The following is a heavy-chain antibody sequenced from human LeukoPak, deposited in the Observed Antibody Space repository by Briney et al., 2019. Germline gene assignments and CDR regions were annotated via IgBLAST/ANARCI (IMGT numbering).Heavy chain of an antibody. V-gene: IGHV4-61*02. Sequence: SETLSLTCTVSGGSISSGSYYWSWIRQPAGKGLEWIGRIYTSGSTNYNPSLKSRVTISVDTSKNQFSLKLSSVTAADTAVYYCARAYSGSGDWLYWGQGTLVTVSS. J-gene: IGHJ4*02. D-gene: IGHD1-26*01. CDR1: GGSISSGSYY. CDR2: IYTSGST. CDR3: ARAYSGSGDWLY.